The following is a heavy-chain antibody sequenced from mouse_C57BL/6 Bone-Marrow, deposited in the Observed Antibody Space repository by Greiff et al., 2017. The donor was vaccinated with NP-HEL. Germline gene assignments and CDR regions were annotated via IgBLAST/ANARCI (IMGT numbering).Heavy chain of an antibody. CDR2: IYPGDGDT. CDR1: GYAFSSSW. V-gene: IGHV1-82*01. CDR3: ASPHGYYAMDY. J-gene: IGHJ4*01. Sequence: QVQLQQSGPELVKPGASVKISCKASGYAFSSSWMNWVKQRPGKGLEWIGRIYPGDGDTNYNGKFKGKATLTADKSSSTAYMQLSSLTSEDSAVYFCASPHGYYAMDYWGQGTSVTVSS.